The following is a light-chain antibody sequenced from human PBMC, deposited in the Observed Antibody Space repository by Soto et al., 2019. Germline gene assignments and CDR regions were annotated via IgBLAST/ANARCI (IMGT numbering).Light chain of an antibody. CDR2: GAS. CDR3: HQYGSSPAT. CDR1: QSVGSN. V-gene: IGKV3-15*01. J-gene: IGKJ1*01. Sequence: IVITQSASTLSVSPGERATLSCRASQSVGSNLAWYQQKPGQAPRLLIYGASTRAPGIPARFSGTGSGTEFTLTISSLQSEDFAVYYCHQYGSSPATFGQGTKVDIK.